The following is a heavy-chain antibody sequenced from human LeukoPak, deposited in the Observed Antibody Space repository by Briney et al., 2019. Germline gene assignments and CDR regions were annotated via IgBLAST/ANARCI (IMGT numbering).Heavy chain of an antibody. CDR2: INPSGGST. CDR3: ARDESTSILWW. V-gene: IGHV1-46*01. D-gene: IGHD2-21*01. CDR1: GYTFINYY. Sequence: ASVKVSCKASGYTFINYYMHWVQQAPGHGLEWMGIINPSGGSTSYAQKFQGRVTMTRDTSTSTVYMELSSLRSEDTAVYYCARDESTSILWWWGQGTLVTVSS. J-gene: IGHJ1*01.